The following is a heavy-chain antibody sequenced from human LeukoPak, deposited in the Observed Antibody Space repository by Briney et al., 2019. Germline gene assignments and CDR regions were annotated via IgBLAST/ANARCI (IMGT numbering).Heavy chain of an antibody. CDR2: IYGGGNT. D-gene: IGHD2/OR15-2a*01. Sequence: GGSLRLSCAAAGFTVSSNYMSWVRQAPGKGLEWASVIYGGGNTYYADSVKGRFTISRDNSKNTVYLQMNSLRAEDTAVYYCAKDTFGPEDYWGQGTLVTVSS. J-gene: IGHJ4*02. V-gene: IGHV3-66*01. CDR1: GFTVSSNY. CDR3: AKDTFGPEDY.